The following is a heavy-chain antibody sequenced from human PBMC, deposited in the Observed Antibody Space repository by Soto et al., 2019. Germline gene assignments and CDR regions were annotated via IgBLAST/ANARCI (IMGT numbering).Heavy chain of an antibody. D-gene: IGHD4-17*01. Sequence: LRLSCAASGFTFSSYSMNWVRQAPGKGLEWVSSISSSSSYIYYADSVKGRFTISRDNAKNSLYLQMNSLRAEDTAVYYCARELRSYYYYGMDVWGQGTTVTVSS. CDR1: GFTFSSYS. J-gene: IGHJ6*02. CDR2: ISSSSSYI. V-gene: IGHV3-21*01. CDR3: ARELRSYYYYGMDV.